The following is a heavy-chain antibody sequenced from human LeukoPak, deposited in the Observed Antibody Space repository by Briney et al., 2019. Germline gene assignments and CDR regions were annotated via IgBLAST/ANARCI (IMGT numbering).Heavy chain of an antibody. J-gene: IGHJ4*02. CDR2: ISSNGGST. Sequence: GGSPRLSCAASGFTFSSYTMHWVRQAPGKGLEYVSVISSNGGSTYYANSVKGRFTISRDNSKNTLYLQMGSLRAEDMAVYYCARGASYGYPDYWGQGTLVTVSS. CDR1: GFTFSSYT. D-gene: IGHD5-18*01. V-gene: IGHV3-64*01. CDR3: ARGASYGYPDY.